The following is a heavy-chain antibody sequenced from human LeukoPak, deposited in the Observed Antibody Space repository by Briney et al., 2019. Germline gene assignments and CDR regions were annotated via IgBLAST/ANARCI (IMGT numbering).Heavy chain of an antibody. J-gene: IGHJ4*02. V-gene: IGHV1-2*02. D-gene: IGHD7-27*01. CDR1: GYTFTVYY. CDR3: ARGPATGDFDY. CDR2: INPNSGGT. Sequence: ASVEVSCKASGYTFTVYYLHWMRQAPGQGLEWMGWINPNSGGTAYAQNLQGRVTMTRDTSISTVYMELSRLRSGDTAVYYCARGPATGDFDYWGQGTLVTVSS.